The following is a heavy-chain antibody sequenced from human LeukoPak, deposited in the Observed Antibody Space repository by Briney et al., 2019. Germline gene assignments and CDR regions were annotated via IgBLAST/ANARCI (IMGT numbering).Heavy chain of an antibody. CDR2: IIPIFGTA. J-gene: IGHJ6*03. D-gene: IGHD3/OR15-3a*01. CDR1: GGTFSNYA. V-gene: IGHV1-69*13. Sequence: SVKVSCKASGGTFSNYAISWVRQAPGQGLEWMGGIIPIFGTANYAQKFQGRVTITADESTSTAYMELSSLRSEDTAVYYCASHFHAGTGYTLEYYYYYMDVWGKGTTVTISS. CDR3: ASHFHAGTGYTLEYYYYYMDV.